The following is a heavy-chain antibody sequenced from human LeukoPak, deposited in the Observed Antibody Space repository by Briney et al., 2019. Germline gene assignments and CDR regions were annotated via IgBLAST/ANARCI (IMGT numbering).Heavy chain of an antibody. CDR1: GFSVSNTY. J-gene: IGHJ4*02. D-gene: IGHD2-21*02. CDR3: ARGTVTAPDY. CDR2: IYSGGNT. Sequence: RGSLRLSCAASGFSVSNTYMSWVRQAPGKGLEWVSIIYSGGNTYYADSVKGRFTISRDNSKNTLYLQMNRLRPEDTAVYYCARGTVTAPDYWGQGTLVTVSS. V-gene: IGHV3-53*01.